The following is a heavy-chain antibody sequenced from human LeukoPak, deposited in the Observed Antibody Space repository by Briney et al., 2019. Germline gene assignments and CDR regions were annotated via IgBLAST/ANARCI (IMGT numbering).Heavy chain of an antibody. CDR2: ISSSSSYI. J-gene: IGHJ4*02. Sequence: KSGGSLRLSCAASGFTFSSYSINWVRQAPGKGLEWVSSISSSSSYIYYADSVKGRFTISRDNAKNSLYLQMNSLRAEDTAVYYCARRVYSSSSFDYWGQGTLVTVSS. CDR3: ARRVYSSSSFDY. CDR1: GFTFSSYS. V-gene: IGHV3-21*01. D-gene: IGHD6-13*01.